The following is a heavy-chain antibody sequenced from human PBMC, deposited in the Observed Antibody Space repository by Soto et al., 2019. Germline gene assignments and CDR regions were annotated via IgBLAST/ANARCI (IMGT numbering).Heavy chain of an antibody. CDR3: AGGPTWRGDVQGYMVRGAYATGY. J-gene: IGHJ4*02. CDR1: GFTFSSYE. CDR2: ISSSGSTI. D-gene: IGHD3-10*01. Sequence: EVQLVESGGGLVQPGGSLRLSCAASGFTFSSYEMNWVRQAPGKGLEWVSYISSSGSTIYYADSVKGRFTISRDNAKNSLYLQMNSLRAEDTAVYYCAGGPTWRGDVQGYMVRGAYATGYWGQGALVTVSS. V-gene: IGHV3-48*03.